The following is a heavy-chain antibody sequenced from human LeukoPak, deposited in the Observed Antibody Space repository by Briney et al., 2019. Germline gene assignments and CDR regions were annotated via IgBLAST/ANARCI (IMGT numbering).Heavy chain of an antibody. D-gene: IGHD3-10*01. CDR2: ISWNSGSI. V-gene: IGHV3-9*01. Sequence: PGGSLRLSCAASGSTFDDYAMHWVRQAPGKGLEWVSGISWNSGSIGYADSVKGRFTISRDNAKNSLYLQMNSLRAEDTALYYCAKAYEEYYGSGSYNGIDYWGQGTLVTVSS. J-gene: IGHJ4*02. CDR3: AKAYEEYYGSGSYNGIDY. CDR1: GSTFDDYA.